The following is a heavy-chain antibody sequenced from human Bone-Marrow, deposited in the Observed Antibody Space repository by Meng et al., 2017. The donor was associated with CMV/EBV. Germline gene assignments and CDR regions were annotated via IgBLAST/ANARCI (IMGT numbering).Heavy chain of an antibody. CDR2: IYYSGST. CDR3: ARSGSYRSILFDF. J-gene: IGHJ4*02. V-gene: IGHV4-59*01. Sequence: GSLRLSCTVSGGSISSYYWNWIRQPPGKGLEWIGYIYYSGSTNYNPSLKGRVTISGDTSKNQFSLKLSSVTAADTAVYYCARSGSYRSILFDFWGQGTLVTVSS. D-gene: IGHD1-26*01. CDR1: GGSISSYY.